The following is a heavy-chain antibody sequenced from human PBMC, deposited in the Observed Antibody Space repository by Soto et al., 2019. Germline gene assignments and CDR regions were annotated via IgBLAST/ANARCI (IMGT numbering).Heavy chain of an antibody. CDR3: AIFSGGSCYCLDY. CDR1: GGSISSGGYY. V-gene: IGHV4-31*03. D-gene: IGHD2-15*01. CDR2: IYYSGST. J-gene: IGHJ4*02. Sequence: QVQLQESGPGLVKPSQTLSLTCTVSGGSISSGGYYWSWIRQHPGKGLEWIGYIYYSGSTYYNPSLTSRVTTSVDTSKNQFSLKLSSVTAADTAVYYCAIFSGGSCYCLDYCGQGTLVTVSS.